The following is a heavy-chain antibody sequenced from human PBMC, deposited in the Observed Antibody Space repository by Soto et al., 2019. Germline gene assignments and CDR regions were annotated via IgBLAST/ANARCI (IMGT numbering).Heavy chain of an antibody. D-gene: IGHD3-16*01. J-gene: IGHJ3*02. V-gene: IGHV3-21*01. Sequence: EVQLVESGGGLVKPGGSLRLSCAASGFTFRNYNMNWVRQAPGKGLEWVSSISSSGSFIYYVDSVKGRFTISRDNAQKSLFLQVNSLRAEDTAVYSCARGETNVKGGAFDIWGQGTMVTVSS. CDR2: ISSSGSFI. CDR1: GFTFRNYN. CDR3: ARGETNVKGGAFDI.